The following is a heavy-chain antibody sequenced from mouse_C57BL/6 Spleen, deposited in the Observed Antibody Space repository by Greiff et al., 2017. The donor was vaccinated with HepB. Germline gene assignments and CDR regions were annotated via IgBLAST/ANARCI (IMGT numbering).Heavy chain of an antibody. CDR3: ARGAPHFAY. CDR2: ISYDGSN. CDR1: GYSITSGYY. V-gene: IGHV3-6*01. J-gene: IGHJ3*01. Sequence: EVKLLESGPGLVKPSQSLSLTCSVTGYSITSGYYWNWIRQFPGNKLEWMGYISYDGSNNYNPSLKNRISITRDTAKNQFFLKLNSVTTEDTATYYCARGAPHFAYWGQGTLVTVSA.